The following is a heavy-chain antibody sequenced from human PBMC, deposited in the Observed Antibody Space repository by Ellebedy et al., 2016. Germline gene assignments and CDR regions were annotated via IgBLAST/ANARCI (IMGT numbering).Heavy chain of an antibody. CDR1: GFTFDDYA. Sequence: GGSLRLSCAASGFTFDDYAMHWVRQAPGKGLEWVSGISWNSGSIGYADSVKGRFTISRDYAKNSLYLQMNSLRAEDTAVYYCARDRGLPNYYYYYGMDVWGQGTTVTVSS. CDR3: ARDRGLPNYYYYYGMDV. V-gene: IGHV3-9*01. J-gene: IGHJ6*02. D-gene: IGHD3/OR15-3a*01. CDR2: ISWNSGSI.